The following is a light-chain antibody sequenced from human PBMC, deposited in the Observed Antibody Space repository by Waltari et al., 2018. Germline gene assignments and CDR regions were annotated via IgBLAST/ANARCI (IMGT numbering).Light chain of an antibody. V-gene: IGLV2-14*03. CDR1: SSDVGGYDA. Sequence: HSALTQPASVSGSPGQSLAISCTGSSSDVGGYDAGSWYQQHPGKSPKLIIYDVVNRAVGLPNRFSGAQSGSTASLFSSGLQADDEADYYCISYTSSVTYVFGTGTKVTVL. J-gene: IGLJ1*01. CDR3: ISYTSSVTYV. CDR2: DVV.